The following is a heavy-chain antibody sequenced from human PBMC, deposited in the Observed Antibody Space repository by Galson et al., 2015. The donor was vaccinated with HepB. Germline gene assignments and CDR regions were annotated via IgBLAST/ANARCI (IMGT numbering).Heavy chain of an antibody. CDR2: ISSSSSYI. CDR1: GFTFSSYS. V-gene: IGHV3-21*01. Sequence: SLRLSCAASGFTFSSYSMNWVRQAPGKGLEWVSSISSSSSYIYYADSVKGRFTISRDNAKNSLYLQMNSLRAEDTAVYYCARVGGLGYCSSTSCCVSPSVDYWGQGTLVTVSS. J-gene: IGHJ4*02. D-gene: IGHD2-2*01. CDR3: ARVGGLGYCSSTSCCVSPSVDY.